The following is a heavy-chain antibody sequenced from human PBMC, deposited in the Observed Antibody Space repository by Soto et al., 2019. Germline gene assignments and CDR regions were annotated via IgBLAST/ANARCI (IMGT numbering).Heavy chain of an antibody. D-gene: IGHD3-10*01. Sequence: SETLSLTCTVSGGSISSYYWSWIRQPPGKGLEWIGYIYYSGSTNYNPSLKSRVTISVDTSKNQFSLKLSSVTAADTAVYYCARGQTMVRGTFIWFDPWGQGTLVTVSS. V-gene: IGHV4-59*01. CDR3: ARGQTMVRGTFIWFDP. CDR1: GGSISSYY. CDR2: IYYSGST. J-gene: IGHJ5*02.